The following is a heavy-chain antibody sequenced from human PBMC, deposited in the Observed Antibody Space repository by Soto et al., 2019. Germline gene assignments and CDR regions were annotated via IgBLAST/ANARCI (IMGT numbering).Heavy chain of an antibody. V-gene: IGHV4-59*01. CDR2: IYYSGGT. D-gene: IGHD2-2*01. CDR3: ARDLVVEGGGMDV. Sequence: TXXTLSLPCSVSGGSISSYYWCWIRQPPGKRLESIRNIYYSGGTNYIPSPKSRVTISLDTSKNQFSLKLSSVNAADTAVYYCARDLVVEGGGMDVWGQGTTVTVSS. CDR1: GGSISSYY. J-gene: IGHJ6*02.